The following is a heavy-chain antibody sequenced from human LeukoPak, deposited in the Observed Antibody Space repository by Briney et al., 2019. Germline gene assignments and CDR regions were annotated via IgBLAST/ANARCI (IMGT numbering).Heavy chain of an antibody. CDR3: ARWTDWYFDL. CDR2: IKEDGSDK. Sequence: GGSLRLSCAASGITFSNYWMTWIRQAPEKGLQWVANIKEDGSDKNYADSVKGRFTISRDDAKNLLYLQMNSLRAEDTAVYYCARWTDWYFDLWGRGTLVTVSS. D-gene: IGHD3/OR15-3a*01. J-gene: IGHJ2*01. V-gene: IGHV3-7*01. CDR1: GITFSNYW.